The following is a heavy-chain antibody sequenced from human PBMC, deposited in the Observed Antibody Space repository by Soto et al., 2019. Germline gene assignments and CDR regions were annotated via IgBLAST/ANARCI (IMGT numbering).Heavy chain of an antibody. Sequence: GESLKISCKASGYDFTNNWIGWVRQMPGKGLEWMGIIFPRDPDTRYSPSFQGQVTISADKSITTAYLQWSSLEASDTAIYYCARHPHNTSPAGFYYYGMDLWGQGTTVTVSS. J-gene: IGHJ6*02. D-gene: IGHD1-20*01. CDR1: GYDFTNNW. CDR2: IFPRDPDT. CDR3: ARHPHNTSPAGFYYYGMDL. V-gene: IGHV5-51*01.